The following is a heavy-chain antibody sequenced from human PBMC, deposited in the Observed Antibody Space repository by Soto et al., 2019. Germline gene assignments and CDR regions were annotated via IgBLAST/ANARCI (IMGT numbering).Heavy chain of an antibody. Sequence: GGSLRLSCAASRFTFSSYGMSWVRQAPGKGLEWVSAISGSGGSTYYADSVKGRFTISRDNSKNTLYVQMNSLRAEDSAVYYCARPMAGSSYYYSYYYYGMDVWGQGTTVTVSS. CDR2: ISGSGGST. CDR3: ARPMAGSSYYYSYYYYGMDV. CDR1: RFTFSSYG. V-gene: IGHV3-23*01. J-gene: IGHJ6*02. D-gene: IGHD5-12*01.